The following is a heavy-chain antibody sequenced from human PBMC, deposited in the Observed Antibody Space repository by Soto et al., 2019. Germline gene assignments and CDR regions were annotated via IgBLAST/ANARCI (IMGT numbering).Heavy chain of an antibody. CDR3: ARARIAKKNYYYYYGMDV. CDR2: IIPIFGTA. D-gene: IGHD6-13*01. CDR1: GGTFSSYA. Sequence: GASVKVSCKASGGTFSSYAISWVRQAPGQGLEWMGGIIPIFGTANYAQKFQGRVTITADESTSTAYMELSSLRSEDTAVYYCARARIAKKNYYYYYGMDVWGQGTTVTVSS. V-gene: IGHV1-69*13. J-gene: IGHJ6*02.